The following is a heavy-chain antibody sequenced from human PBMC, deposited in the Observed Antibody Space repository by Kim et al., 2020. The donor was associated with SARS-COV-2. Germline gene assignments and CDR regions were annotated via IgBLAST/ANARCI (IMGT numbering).Heavy chain of an antibody. V-gene: IGHV3-53*01. Sequence: ADSVKGRFTSSRDTSKDTLDLEMSRLRAEETAVYYCVRFHEGGTSHFDYWGQGTLFTVSS. CDR3: VRFHEGGTSHFDY. D-gene: IGHD1-26*01. J-gene: IGHJ4*02.